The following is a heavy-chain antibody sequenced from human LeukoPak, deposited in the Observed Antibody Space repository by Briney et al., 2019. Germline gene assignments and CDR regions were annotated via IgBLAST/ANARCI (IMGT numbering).Heavy chain of an antibody. CDR3: ARERRVGNWFDP. V-gene: IGHV3-30-3*01. CDR1: GFTFSNYA. J-gene: IGHJ5*02. Sequence: SGGSLRLSCAASGFTFSNYAIHWVRQAPGKGLEWVAVISYDGSNKYYAASVKGRFTISRDNSENTVDLQMNSLRAEDTAVYYCARERRVGNWFDPWGQGTLVTVS. CDR2: ISYDGSNK.